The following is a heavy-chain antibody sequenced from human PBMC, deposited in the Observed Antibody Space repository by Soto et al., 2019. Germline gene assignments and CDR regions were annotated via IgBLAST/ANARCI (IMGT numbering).Heavy chain of an antibody. V-gene: IGHV3-15*07. J-gene: IGHJ4*02. CDR1: GFPFSNVW. CDR3: TTEFDYYDSSGYYYATDY. D-gene: IGHD3-22*01. CDR2: IKSKTDGGTT. Sequence: GGSLRLSCAASGFPFSNVWMNWVRQAPGKGLERVGRIKSKTDGGTTDYAAPVKGRFTISRDDSKDTLYLQMNSLKTEDTALYYCTTEFDYYDSSGYYYATDYWGQGA.